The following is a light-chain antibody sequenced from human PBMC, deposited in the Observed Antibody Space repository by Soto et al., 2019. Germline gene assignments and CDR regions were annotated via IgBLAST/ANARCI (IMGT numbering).Light chain of an antibody. CDR3: QQYATSPYT. CDR2: GTS. CDR1: QSVPSAY. V-gene: IGKV3-20*01. Sequence: ENVLTQSPDTLSLSPGERATLSCWASQSVPSAYLAWYQQRPGQSPRLLIYGTSSRATGIPDGFSGRGSGTDFTLTISRLETEDFAVYLCQQYATSPYTFGKGTKLEIK. J-gene: IGKJ2*01.